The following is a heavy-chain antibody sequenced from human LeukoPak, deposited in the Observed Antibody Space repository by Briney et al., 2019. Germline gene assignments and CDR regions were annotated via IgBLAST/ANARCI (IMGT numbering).Heavy chain of an antibody. CDR3: ARDIHRYYYDSSGYYYVY. D-gene: IGHD3-22*01. CDR1: GYTFTGYY. Sequence: EASVKASCKASGYTFTGYYMHWVRQAPGQGLEWMGWINPNSGGTNYAQKFQGRVTMTRDTSISTAYMELSRLRSDDTAVYYCARDIHRYYYDSSGYYYVYWGQGTLVTVSS. V-gene: IGHV1-2*02. CDR2: INPNSGGT. J-gene: IGHJ4*02.